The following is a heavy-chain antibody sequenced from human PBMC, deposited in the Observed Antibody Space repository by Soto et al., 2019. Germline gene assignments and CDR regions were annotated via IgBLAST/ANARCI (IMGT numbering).Heavy chain of an antibody. V-gene: IGHV1-18*04. D-gene: IGHD3-22*01. Sequence: ASVKVSCKASGYTFTSYGISWVRQAPGQGLEWMGWISAYNGNTNYAQKLQGRVTMTTDTSTSTAYMELRSLRSDDTAVYYCARDPPTYYYDCSGYSYGPLFDDWCQGTLVSVSS. CDR1: GYTFTSYG. CDR2: ISAYNGNT. CDR3: ARDPPTYYYDCSGYSYGPLFDD. J-gene: IGHJ4*02.